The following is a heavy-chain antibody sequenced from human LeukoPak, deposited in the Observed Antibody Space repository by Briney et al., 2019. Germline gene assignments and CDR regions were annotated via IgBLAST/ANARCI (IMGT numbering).Heavy chain of an antibody. D-gene: IGHD3-9*01. CDR3: ARSSYDILTGYYPYDY. V-gene: IGHV4-4*02. CDR1: GGSISSSNW. J-gene: IGHJ4*02. Sequence: PSETLSLTCAVSGGSISSSNWWSWVRQPPGKGLEWIGEIYRSGSTNYNPSLKSRVTISVDTSKNQFSLKLSSVTAADTAVYYCARSSYDILTGYYPYDYWGQGTLVTVSS. CDR2: IYRSGST.